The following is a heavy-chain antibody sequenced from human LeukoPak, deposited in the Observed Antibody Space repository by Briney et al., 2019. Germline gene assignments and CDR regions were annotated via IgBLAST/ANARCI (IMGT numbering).Heavy chain of an antibody. CDR2: ISSSSSYI. V-gene: IGHV3-21*01. D-gene: IGHD4-17*01. J-gene: IGHJ6*02. CDR1: GFTFSSYS. CDR3: ARVHKISAVTRSDYYYYGMDV. Sequence: GGSLRLSCAASGFTFSSYSMNWVRQAPGKGLEWVSSISSSSSYIYYADSVKGRFTISRDNAKNSLYLQMNSLRAEDTAVYYCARVHKISAVTRSDYYYYGMDVWGQGNTFTVSS.